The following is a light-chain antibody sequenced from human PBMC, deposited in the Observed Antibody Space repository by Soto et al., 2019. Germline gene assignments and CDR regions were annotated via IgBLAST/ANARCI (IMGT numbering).Light chain of an antibody. CDR3: QHHDNWPWT. CDR2: GAS. CDR1: QSVGDN. V-gene: IGKV3-15*01. Sequence: EIVLTQSPATLSVSPGEGATLSCRASQSVGDNLAWYQHNPGQAPRLLIYGASTRAAGVPARFSGSGSGTEFTLTISSLQSEDFAVYYCQHHDNWPWTFGQGTKVEIK. J-gene: IGKJ1*01.